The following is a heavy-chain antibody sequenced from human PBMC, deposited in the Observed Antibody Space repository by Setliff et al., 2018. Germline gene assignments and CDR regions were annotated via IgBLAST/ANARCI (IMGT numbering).Heavy chain of an antibody. V-gene: IGHV4-59*11. J-gene: IGHJ5*02. Sequence: SETLSLTCTVSGGSISSHYWSWIRQPPGKGLEWIGSIYYSGSTNYNPSLKSRVTISVDTSKNQFSLKLSSVTAADTAVYYCAREGFQNWFDPWGQGTLVTVSS. CDR2: IYYSGST. CDR1: GGSISSHY. CDR3: AREGFQNWFDP.